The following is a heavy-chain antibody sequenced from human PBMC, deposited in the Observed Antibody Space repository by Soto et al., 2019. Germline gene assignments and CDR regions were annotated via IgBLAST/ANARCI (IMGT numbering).Heavy chain of an antibody. J-gene: IGHJ4*02. CDR3: ARDLGYYDSSGYYY. CDR2: ISAYNGNT. D-gene: IGHD3-22*01. V-gene: IGHV1-18*01. CDR1: GYTFTSYG. Sequence: ASVKVSCKASGYTFTSYGISWVRQAPGQGLEWMGWISAYNGNTNYAQKLQGRVTMTADKSTSTAYMELSSLRSEDTAVYYCARDLGYYDSSGYYYWGQGTLVTVSS.